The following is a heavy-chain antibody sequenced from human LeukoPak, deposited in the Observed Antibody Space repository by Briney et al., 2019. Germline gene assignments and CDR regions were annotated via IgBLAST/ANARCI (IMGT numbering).Heavy chain of an antibody. D-gene: IGHD3-16*01. CDR1: GYTFTGYY. CDR3: ARDLSGGGIDY. CDR2: INPNSGGT. Sequence: ASVKVSCKASGYTFTGYYMHWVRQAPGQGLEWMGWINPNSGGTNYAQKFQGRVTMTRDTSITTAYMGLSRLRSDDTAVYYCARDLSGGGIDYWGQGTLVTVSS. V-gene: IGHV1-2*02. J-gene: IGHJ4*02.